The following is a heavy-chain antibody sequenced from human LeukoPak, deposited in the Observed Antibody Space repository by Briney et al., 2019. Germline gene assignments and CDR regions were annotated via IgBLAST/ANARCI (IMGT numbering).Heavy chain of an antibody. CDR2: INTDGTTT. Sequence: PGGSLRLSCTASKVTFSNYWMHWVRQAPGKGLVWVSRINTDGTTTNYADSVRGRFTIPRDNAKNTLYLQMNSLRAEDTALYYCATPGIRDQYDFDSWGQGTLVTVSS. CDR3: ATPGIRDQYDFDS. D-gene: IGHD6-13*01. J-gene: IGHJ4*02. V-gene: IGHV3-74*01. CDR1: KVTFSNYW.